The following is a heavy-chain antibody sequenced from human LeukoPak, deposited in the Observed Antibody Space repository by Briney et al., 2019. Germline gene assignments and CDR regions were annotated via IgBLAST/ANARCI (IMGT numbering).Heavy chain of an antibody. J-gene: IGHJ4*02. CDR3: TTAYTATFDY. Sequence: GRSLRLSCAASAFCSSDSAMNWVRQPPGKWLAWVGRVRDKANKYATAYLATMKGRFTISRDDSRNTAYLQMSSLKTEDTAVYYCTTAYTATFDYWGQGTLVTVPS. D-gene: IGHD1-26*01. CDR1: AFCSSDSA. CDR2: VRDKANKYAT. V-gene: IGHV3-73*01.